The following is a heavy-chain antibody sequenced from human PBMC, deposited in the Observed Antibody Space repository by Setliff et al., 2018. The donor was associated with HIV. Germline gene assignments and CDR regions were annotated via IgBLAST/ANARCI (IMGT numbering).Heavy chain of an antibody. CDR2: IKQYGSEK. J-gene: IGHJ1*01. V-gene: IGHV3-7*01. D-gene: IGHD3-9*01. Sequence: GGSLRLSCAVSGFTFSNYAMSWVRQAPGKGLEWVANIKQYGSEKYYVDSVKGRFIISRDDAKNLLYLQMNSLRAEDTAVYYCARVGRYFDWLHRTSAEYFQHWGQGTLVTVSS. CDR1: GFTFSNYA. CDR3: ARVGRYFDWLHRTSAEYFQH.